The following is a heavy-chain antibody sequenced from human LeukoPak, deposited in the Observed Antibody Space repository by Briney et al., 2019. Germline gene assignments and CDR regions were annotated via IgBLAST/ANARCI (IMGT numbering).Heavy chain of an antibody. V-gene: IGHV3-20*04. CDR1: GFTFDDYG. D-gene: IGHD3-22*01. Sequence: GGSLRLSCAASGFTFDDYGMSWVRQAPGKGLEWVSGINWNGGSTGYADSVKGRFTIARDNAKNSLYLQMNRLRAEDTALYSCARPRGIVALDAFDIWGQGTMVTVSS. CDR3: ARPRGIVALDAFDI. J-gene: IGHJ3*02. CDR2: INWNGGST.